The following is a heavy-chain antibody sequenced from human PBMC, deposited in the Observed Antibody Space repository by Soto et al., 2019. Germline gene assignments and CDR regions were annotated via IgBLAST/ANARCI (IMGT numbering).Heavy chain of an antibody. CDR1: GYTFTSYG. J-gene: IGHJ4*02. CDR3: ASSDVDSSSCYGVDY. V-gene: IGHV1-18*01. Sequence: QVQLVQSGAEVKKPGASVKVSCKASGYTFTSYGISWVRQAPGQGLEWMGWISAYNGNTNYAQKLQGRVTMTTDTATSTAYMYLRSQRSDDTAVSYCASSDVDSSSCYGVDYWGQGTLVTVSS. CDR2: ISAYNGNT. D-gene: IGHD6-13*01.